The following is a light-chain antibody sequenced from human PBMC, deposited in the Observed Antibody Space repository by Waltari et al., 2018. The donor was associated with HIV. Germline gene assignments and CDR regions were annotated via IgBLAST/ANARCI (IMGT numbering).Light chain of an antibody. V-gene: IGLV2-14*01. CDR1: TSDVGGYKY. Sequence: QSALTQPASVSGSPGQSITISCTGTTSDVGGYKYVSWYQQHPGKAPKLVLYEVHNRPSGVSIRFACSKAGNTASLTISELQAEDEADYYCTSYTSRNTRVFGTGTKVTVL. J-gene: IGLJ1*01. CDR2: EVH. CDR3: TSYTSRNTRV.